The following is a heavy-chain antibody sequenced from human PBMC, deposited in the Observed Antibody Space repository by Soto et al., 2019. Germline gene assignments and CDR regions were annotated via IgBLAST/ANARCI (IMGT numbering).Heavy chain of an antibody. D-gene: IGHD2-8*01. CDR2: IYNGGRT. CDR1: GDSISSDGYH. J-gene: IGHJ4*02. CDR3: ARAPVGMDSINFIDH. V-gene: IGHV4-30-4*01. Sequence: PSETLSLTCTVSGDSISSDGYHWSWIRQSPGKGLEWIGYIYNGGRTFYRPSLESRINMSLDATKNSYSLRLTSVTAADTAVYYCARAPVGMDSINFIDHWGQGILVTVSS.